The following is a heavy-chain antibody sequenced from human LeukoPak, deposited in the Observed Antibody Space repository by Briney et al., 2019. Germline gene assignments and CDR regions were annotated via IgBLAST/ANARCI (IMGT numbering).Heavy chain of an antibody. CDR2: ISSSSSYI. CDR3: ASNPYYDILTGYYTCY. Sequence: GGSLRLSCAASGFTVSSNYMSWVRQAPGKGLEWVSSISSSSSYIYYADSVKGRFTISRDNAKNSLYLQMNSLRAEDTAVYYCASNPYYDILTGYYTCYWGQGTLVTVSS. CDR1: GFTVSSNY. J-gene: IGHJ4*02. D-gene: IGHD3-9*01. V-gene: IGHV3-21*01.